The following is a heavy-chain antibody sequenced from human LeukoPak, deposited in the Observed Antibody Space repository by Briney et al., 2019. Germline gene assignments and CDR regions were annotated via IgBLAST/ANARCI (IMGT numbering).Heavy chain of an antibody. Sequence: GGSLRLSCAASGFTFSSYAMNWVRQAPGKGLEWVSAISGSGGSTYYADSVKGRFTISRDNSKNTLYLQMNSLRAEDTAVYYCAKPYSSGWYGGGFDYWGQGTLVTVSS. CDR3: AKPYSSGWYGGGFDY. J-gene: IGHJ4*02. CDR2: ISGSGGST. V-gene: IGHV3-23*01. CDR1: GFTFSSYA. D-gene: IGHD6-19*01.